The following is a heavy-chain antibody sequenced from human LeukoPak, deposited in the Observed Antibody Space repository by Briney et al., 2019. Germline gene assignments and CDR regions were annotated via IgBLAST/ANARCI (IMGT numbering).Heavy chain of an antibody. D-gene: IGHD1-14*01. CDR1: GGSIGSCY. Sequence: SETLSLTCTVSGGSIGSCYWSWIRQPPGKGLEWIGYIYYSGSTNYNPSLKSRVTISVDTSKNQFSLKLSSVTAADTAVYYCARVLTELSYYYYMDVWGKGTTVTVSS. V-gene: IGHV4-59*01. CDR3: ARVLTELSYYYYMDV. J-gene: IGHJ6*03. CDR2: IYYSGST.